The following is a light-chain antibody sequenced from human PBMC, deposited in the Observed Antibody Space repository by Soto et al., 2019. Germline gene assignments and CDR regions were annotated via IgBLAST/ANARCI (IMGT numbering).Light chain of an antibody. J-gene: IGKJ1*01. V-gene: IGKV3-20*01. CDR3: QQYGSSPRT. CDR1: QSVTSSY. CDR2: GAS. Sequence: EIVMTQSPATLSLSPGERATLSFRASQSVTSSYLAWWQQKPGQAPRLLIYGASSRATGIPDRFSGSGSGTDFTLTISRLEPEDFAVYYCQQYGSSPRTFGQGTKVDIK.